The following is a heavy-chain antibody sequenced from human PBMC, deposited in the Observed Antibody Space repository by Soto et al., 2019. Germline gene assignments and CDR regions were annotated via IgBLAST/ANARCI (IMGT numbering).Heavy chain of an antibody. CDR3: TRGTSGDKVDY. V-gene: IGHV4-30-4*01. Sequence: QVQLQESGPGLVKPSQTLSLTCTVSGGSISSGGYFWSWIRQPPGKGLEWIGHIYNSGTTYNNPSLKSRVTMSVDTSMNQFSPKLSSVTAADTAVYYCTRGTSGDKVDYWGQGALVTVSS. D-gene: IGHD3-16*01. J-gene: IGHJ4*02. CDR1: GGSISSGGYF. CDR2: IYNSGTT.